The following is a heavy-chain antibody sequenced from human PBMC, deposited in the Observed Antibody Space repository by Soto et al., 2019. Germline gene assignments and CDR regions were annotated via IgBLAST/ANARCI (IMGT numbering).Heavy chain of an antibody. J-gene: IGHJ4*02. CDR3: ARTCGGPGYFDS. CDR1: GHSISSGFYY. Sequence: SETLSLTCAVSGHSISSGFYYWGWIRQPPGKGLEWIGSIYHSGSTYYNPSLKSRVTMSVDTSKNQLSLKLSSVTAADTAVYYCARTCGGPGYFDSWGLGLLVTLSS. D-gene: IGHD2-21*01. CDR2: IYHSGST. V-gene: IGHV4-38-2*01.